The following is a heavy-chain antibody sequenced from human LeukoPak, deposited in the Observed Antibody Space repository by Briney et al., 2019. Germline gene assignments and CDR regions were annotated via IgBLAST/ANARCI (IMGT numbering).Heavy chain of an antibody. CDR2: MNPNSGNT. Sequence: ASVKVSCKASGYTFTTYDINWVRQATGQGLEWMGWMNPNSGNTGYTQKFQGRVTMTRNTSISTAYMELSSLRSEDTAVYYCARRLRTTSTIDYWGQGTLVTVSS. D-gene: IGHD1-1*01. J-gene: IGHJ4*02. CDR1: GYTFTTYD. CDR3: ARRLRTTSTIDY. V-gene: IGHV1-8*01.